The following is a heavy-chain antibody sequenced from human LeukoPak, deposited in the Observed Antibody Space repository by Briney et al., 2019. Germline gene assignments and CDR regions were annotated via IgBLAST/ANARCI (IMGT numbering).Heavy chain of an antibody. D-gene: IGHD6-19*01. J-gene: IGHJ6*03. CDR1: GYKFTGYF. CDR3: ARRAGSHYYYHMDV. CDR2: MNPDGGGT. Sequence: ASVKVSCKASGYKFTGYFMHWVRQAPGQGPEWMGWMNPDGGGTTYGQIFQGRVTMTRDTSINTAYMELSGLRSGDTAIYYCARRAGSHYYYHMDVWGKGTTVTVSS. V-gene: IGHV1-2*02.